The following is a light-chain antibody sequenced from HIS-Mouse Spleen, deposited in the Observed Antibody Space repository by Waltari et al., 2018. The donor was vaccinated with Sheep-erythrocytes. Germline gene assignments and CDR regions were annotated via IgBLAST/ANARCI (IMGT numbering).Light chain of an antibody. CDR3: QSYDSSNQV. J-gene: IGLJ3*02. CDR1: SSDVGGYNY. Sequence: QSALTQPPSASGSPGQSVTISCTGTSSDVGGYNYVSWYQQHPGKAPKLMIYEVSKRPSVVPDRFSGSIDSSSNSASLTISGLKTEDEADYYCQSYDSSNQVFGGGTKLTVL. V-gene: IGLV2-8*01. CDR2: EVS.